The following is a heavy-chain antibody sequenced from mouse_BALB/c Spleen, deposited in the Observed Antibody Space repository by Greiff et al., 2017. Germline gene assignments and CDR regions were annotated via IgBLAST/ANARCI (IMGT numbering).Heavy chain of an antibody. J-gene: IGHJ3*01. CDR2: ISSGGSYT. V-gene: IGHV5-9-3*01. CDR1: GFTFSSYA. CDR3: ARREDYGYGFAY. Sequence: EVTLVESGGGLVKPGGSLKLSCAASGFTFSSYALSWVRQTPEKRLEWVATISSGGSYTYYPDSVKGRFTISRDNAKNTLYLQMSSLRSEDTAMYYCARREDYGYGFAYWGQGTLVTVAA. D-gene: IGHD1-2*01.